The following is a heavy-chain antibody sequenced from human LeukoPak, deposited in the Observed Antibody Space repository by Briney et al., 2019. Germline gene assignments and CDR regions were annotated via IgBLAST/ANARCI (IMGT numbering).Heavy chain of an antibody. D-gene: IGHD3-10*01. CDR3: ARGIFGSGSYPDF. V-gene: IGHV3-33*01. J-gene: IGHJ4*02. CDR2: IWHDGSHK. CDR1: GFAFNTYT. Sequence: GRSLRLSCAASGFAFNTYTMHWVRQAPGQGLEWVALIWHDGSHKFYSNSVRGQFTISRDNSKNTVSLQMNNLRPEDTAVYYCARGIFGSGSYPDFWGQGTLVTVSS.